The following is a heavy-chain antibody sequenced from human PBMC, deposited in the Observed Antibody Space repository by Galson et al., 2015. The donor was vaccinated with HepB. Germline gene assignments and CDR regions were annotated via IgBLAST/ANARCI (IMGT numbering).Heavy chain of an antibody. Sequence: SLRLSCAASGFTFSDYYMTWIRQAPGKGLEWVSYISSSGTTIDYADSVKGRFTISRDNAKNSLYLQMNTLRAEDTAVFYCARAVTATHYRYYYMDVWGKGTTVTVSS. J-gene: IGHJ6*03. CDR3: ARAVTATHYRYYYMDV. V-gene: IGHV3-11*01. CDR1: GFTFSDYY. CDR2: ISSSGTTI. D-gene: IGHD2-21*02.